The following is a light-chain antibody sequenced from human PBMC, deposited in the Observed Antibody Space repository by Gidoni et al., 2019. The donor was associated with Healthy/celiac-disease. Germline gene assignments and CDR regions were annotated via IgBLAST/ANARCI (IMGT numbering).Light chain of an antibody. CDR1: QSVSSSY. CDR2: GAS. Sequence: SQSVSSSYLAWYQQKPGQAPRLLIYGASSRATGIPDRFSGSGSGTDFTLTISRLEPEDFAVYYCQQYGSSPAFGQXTKVEIK. V-gene: IGKV3-20*01. CDR3: QQYGSSPA. J-gene: IGKJ1*01.